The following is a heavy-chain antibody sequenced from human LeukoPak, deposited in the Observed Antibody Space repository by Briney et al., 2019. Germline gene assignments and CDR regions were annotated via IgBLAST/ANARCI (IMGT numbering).Heavy chain of an antibody. J-gene: IGHJ4*02. V-gene: IGHV1-69*13. CDR3: GLLGYYYGSGSHDFDY. D-gene: IGHD3-10*01. CDR2: IIPIFGTA. Sequence: SVKVSCKASGGTFSSYAISWVRLAPGQGLEWMGGIIPIFGTANYAQKFQGRVTITADESTSTAYMELSSLRSEDTAVYYCGLLGYYYGSGSHDFDYWGQGTLVTVSS. CDR1: GGTFSSYA.